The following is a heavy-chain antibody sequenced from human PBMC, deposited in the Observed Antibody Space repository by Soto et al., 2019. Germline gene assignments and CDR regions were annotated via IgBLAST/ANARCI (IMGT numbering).Heavy chain of an antibody. V-gene: IGHV1-18*04. CDR3: VRALWQWLVQYYYGIAG. J-gene: IGHJ6*02. CDR1: GYPFSSYG. Sequence: QVHLVQSGGEVKRPGDSVKVSCKTSGYPFSSYGISWVRQAPGQGLEWLGWISGYNGKTEYGQKVQDRLTMTTDTSTNTFYMELRNLRSDDTAVYYCVRALWQWLVQYYYGIAGWGQGTTVTVSS. D-gene: IGHD6-19*01. CDR2: ISGYNGKT.